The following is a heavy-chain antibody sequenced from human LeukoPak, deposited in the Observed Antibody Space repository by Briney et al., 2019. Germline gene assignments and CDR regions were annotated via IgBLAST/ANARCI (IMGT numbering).Heavy chain of an antibody. J-gene: IGHJ2*01. CDR3: AREGGYSSGYWYFDL. CDR2: VFYSGSA. CDR1: GGSITSSSHY. D-gene: IGHD6-19*01. Sequence: SETLSLTCSVSGGSITSSSHYWAWIRQSPGKGLEWIGSVFYSGSAYYNPSLKSRLTISVDTSNNQFSLKLSSVTAADTAVYYCAREGGYSSGYWYFDLWGRGTLVTVSS. V-gene: IGHV4-39*02.